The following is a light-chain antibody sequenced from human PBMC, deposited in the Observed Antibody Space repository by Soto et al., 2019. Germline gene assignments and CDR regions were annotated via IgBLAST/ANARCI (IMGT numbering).Light chain of an antibody. CDR1: SSDVGGYNY. J-gene: IGLJ1*01. Sequence: QSVLTQPASVSGSPGQSITISCTGTSSDVGGYNYVSWYQQHPGKAPKFMIYDVSNRPSGVSTRFSGSKSGNTASLTISGLQAEDEADYYCNSYTTSNTRQIVSGTGTKVAVL. CDR2: DVS. V-gene: IGLV2-14*01. CDR3: NSYTTSNTRQIV.